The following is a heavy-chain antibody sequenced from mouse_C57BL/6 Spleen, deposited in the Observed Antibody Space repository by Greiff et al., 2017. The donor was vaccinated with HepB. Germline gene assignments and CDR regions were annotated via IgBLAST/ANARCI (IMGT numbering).Heavy chain of an antibody. CDR2: IRNKANNHAT. J-gene: IGHJ2*01. CDR1: GFTFSDAW. D-gene: IGHD4-1*01. Sequence: EVQLVESGGGLVQPGGSMKLSCAASGFTFSDAWMDWVRQSPEKGLEWVAEIRNKANNHATYYAESVKGRFTISRDDSKSSVYLQMNSLRAEDTGIYYCTRLLLGRRGYYFDYWGQGTTLTVSS. CDR3: TRLLLGRRGYYFDY. V-gene: IGHV6-6*01.